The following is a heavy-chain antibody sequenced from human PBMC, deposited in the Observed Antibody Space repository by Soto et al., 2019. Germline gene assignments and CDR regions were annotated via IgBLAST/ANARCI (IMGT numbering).Heavy chain of an antibody. J-gene: IGHJ6*02. V-gene: IGHV4-31*03. CDR3: ARAVTLRSSCCYYYYYGMDV. CDR2: IYYSGST. Sequence: QVQLQESGPGLVKPSQTLSLTCTVSGGSISSGGYYWSWIRQHPGKGLEWIGYIYYSGSTYYNPSHTSRLNIAVDTTKNQCSLKLSSVTASDTAVYYCARAVTLRSSCCYYYYYGMDVWGQGTTVTVSS. CDR1: GGSISSGGYY. D-gene: IGHD6-13*01.